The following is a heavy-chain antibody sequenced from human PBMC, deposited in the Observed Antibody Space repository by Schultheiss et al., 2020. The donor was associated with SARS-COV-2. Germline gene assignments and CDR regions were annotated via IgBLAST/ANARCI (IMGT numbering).Heavy chain of an antibody. V-gene: IGHV3-23*01. D-gene: IGHD5-24*01. CDR2: ISGSGGST. CDR1: GFTFSSYA. CDR3: ARDLGEMDTVN. Sequence: GGSLRLSCAASGFTFSSYAMSWVRQAPGKGLEWVSAISGSGGSTYYADSVKGRFTISRDNSKNTLYLQMNSLRAEDTAVYYCARDLGEMDTVNWGQGTLVTVSS. J-gene: IGHJ4*02.